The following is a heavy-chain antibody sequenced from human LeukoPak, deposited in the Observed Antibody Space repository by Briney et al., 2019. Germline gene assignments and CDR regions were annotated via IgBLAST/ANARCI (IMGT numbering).Heavy chain of an antibody. CDR1: GFTFSSYA. J-gene: IGHJ6*04. CDR3: ARSTPAPDV. Sequence: PGRSLRLSCAASGFTFSSYAMHWVRQAPGKGLEWVAVISYDGSNKYYADSVKGRFTISRDNSKNTLYLQMNSLRAEDTAVYYCARSTPAPDVWGKGTTVTVSS. V-gene: IGHV3-30*01. D-gene: IGHD2-2*01. CDR2: ISYDGSNK.